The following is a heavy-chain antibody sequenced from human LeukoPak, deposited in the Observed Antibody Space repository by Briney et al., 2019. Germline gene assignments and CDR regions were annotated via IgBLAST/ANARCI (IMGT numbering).Heavy chain of an antibody. V-gene: IGHV1-69*02. D-gene: IGHD2-2*01. CDR3: ARGTTMGVVPAAHLNPFGYGMDV. Sequence: SVKVSCKASGGTFSSYTISWVRQAPGQGLEWMGRIIPILGIANYAQKFQGTVTITEDKSTSTAYMELCSLRSEDLAVYYCARGTTMGVVPAAHLNPFGYGMDVWGQGTTVTVSS. J-gene: IGHJ6*02. CDR1: GGTFSSYT. CDR2: IIPILGIA.